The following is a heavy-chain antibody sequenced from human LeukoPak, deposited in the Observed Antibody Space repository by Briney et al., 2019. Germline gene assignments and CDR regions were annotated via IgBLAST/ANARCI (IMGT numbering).Heavy chain of an antibody. CDR3: VRGFYGSGSYYKYYFDD. D-gene: IGHD3-10*01. CDR2: VYYSGST. CDR1: GGSISSYY. Sequence: PSETLSLICTVSGGSISSYYWSWLRQPPGKGLEWVGYVYYSGSTNYNPSLKRRVTISVDTTKNQFSLKLSSVTAADTAVYYCVRGFYGSGSYYKYYFDDWGQGTRVTVSS. V-gene: IGHV4-59*01. J-gene: IGHJ4*02.